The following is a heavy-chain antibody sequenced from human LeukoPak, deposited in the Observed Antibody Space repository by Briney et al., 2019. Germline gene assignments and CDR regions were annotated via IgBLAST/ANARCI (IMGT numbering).Heavy chain of an antibody. V-gene: IGHV3-23*01. Sequence: GGSLRLSCAASGFTFRSFAMSWVRQAPGKGLEWVSSINGNDYRTFYADSVKGRYTISRDNTKNTLYLQINSLRAEDTAVYFCAKGSAVADIYFDYWGQGTLVTVSS. CDR1: GFTFRSFA. D-gene: IGHD6-19*01. CDR3: AKGSAVADIYFDY. CDR2: INGNDYRT. J-gene: IGHJ4*02.